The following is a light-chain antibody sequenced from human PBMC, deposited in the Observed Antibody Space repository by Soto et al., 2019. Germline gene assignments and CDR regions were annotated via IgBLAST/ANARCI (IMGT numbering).Light chain of an antibody. CDR3: CSYADSSTFV. CDR1: TSDVGGHNF. J-gene: IGLJ2*01. CDR2: EVS. V-gene: IGLV2-23*02. Sequence: QSALTQPASVSGSPGQSITISCTGTTSDVGGHNFVSWYQQHPGKAPKLMIYEVSERPSGVSNRFSGSKSGNTASLAISGLQPEAEAVDHCCSYADSSTFVFGGGTKLTVL.